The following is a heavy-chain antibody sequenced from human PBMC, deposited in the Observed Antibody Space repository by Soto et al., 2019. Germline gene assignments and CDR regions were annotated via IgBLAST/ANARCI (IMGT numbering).Heavy chain of an antibody. D-gene: IGHD2-15*01. J-gene: IGHJ4*02. CDR2: IYYSGST. CDR1: GGSISSSSYY. V-gene: IGHV4-39*01. CDR3: ASHTPAISISDH. Sequence: QLQLQESGPGLVKPSETLSLTCTVSGGSISSSSYYWGWIRQPPGKGLEWIGSIYYSGSTYYNPALKSRVTLSVDTSKNQFSLKLSSVTAADTAVYYRASHTPAISISDHWGQGTLVTVSS.